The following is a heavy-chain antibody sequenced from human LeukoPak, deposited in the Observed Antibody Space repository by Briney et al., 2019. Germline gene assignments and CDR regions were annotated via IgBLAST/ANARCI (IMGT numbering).Heavy chain of an antibody. CDR3: AREGIYYYYMDV. V-gene: IGHV3-9*01. J-gene: IGHJ6*03. CDR2: ITWNSDNI. Sequence: GGSLRLSCAASGFTFDDYAMHWVRQAPGKGLEWVSGITWNSDNIEYADSVKGRFTISRDNSKNSLYLQMNSLRAEDTAVYYCAREGIYYYYMDVWGEGTTVTVSS. CDR1: GFTFDDYA.